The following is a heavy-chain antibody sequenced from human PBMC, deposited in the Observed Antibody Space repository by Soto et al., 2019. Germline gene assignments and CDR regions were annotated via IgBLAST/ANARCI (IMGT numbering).Heavy chain of an antibody. CDR3: XXXXXXXXX. J-gene: IGHJ4*02. CDR1: GYTFTSYG. V-gene: IGHV1-18*01. Sequence: QVQLVQSGAEVKKPGASVKVSCKASGYTFTSYGISWVRQAPGQGLEWMGWISAYNGNTNYAQKLQGRVTMTTDTSXXXXXXXXXXXXXXXXXXXXXXXXXXXXXXWGQGTLVTVSS. CDR2: ISAYNGNT.